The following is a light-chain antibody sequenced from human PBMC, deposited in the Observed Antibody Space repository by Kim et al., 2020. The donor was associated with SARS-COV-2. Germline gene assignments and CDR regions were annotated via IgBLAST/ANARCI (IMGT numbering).Light chain of an antibody. CDR1: NIGDKS. CDR2: YDY. V-gene: IGLV3-21*04. Sequence: PGKTASIPCGGDNIGDKSVHWYQQKPGRAPVLVIYYDYNRPSGIPERFSGSNSGNTATLTISRVEAGDEADYSCQVWDSGSDQKVFGGGTKLTVL. J-gene: IGLJ3*02. CDR3: QVWDSGSDQKV.